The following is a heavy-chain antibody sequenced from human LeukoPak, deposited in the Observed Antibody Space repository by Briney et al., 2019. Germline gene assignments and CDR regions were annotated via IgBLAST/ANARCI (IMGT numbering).Heavy chain of an antibody. CDR1: GFTFSSYS. J-gene: IGHJ5*02. CDR3: AREKYSSSNWFDP. D-gene: IGHD6-13*01. CDR2: ISSSSSYI. V-gene: IGHV3-21*01. Sequence: GGSLRLSCAASGFTFSSYSMNWVRQAPGKGLEWVSSISSSSSYIYYADSVKGRFTISRDNAKNSLYLQMNSLRAEDTAVYYCAREKYSSSNWFDPWGQGTLVTVSS.